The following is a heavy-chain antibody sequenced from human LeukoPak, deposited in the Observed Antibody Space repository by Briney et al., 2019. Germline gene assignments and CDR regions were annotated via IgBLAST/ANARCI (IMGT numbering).Heavy chain of an antibody. Sequence: SQTLSLTCAISGDSVSSNSAAWNWIRQSPSRGLEWLGRTYYRSKWYNDYAVSVKSRITINPDTSKNQFSLQLNSVTPEDTAVYYCARELGVYDFWSGYPEFDYMDVWGKGTTVTVSS. CDR2: TYYRSKWYN. CDR3: ARELGVYDFWSGYPEFDYMDV. J-gene: IGHJ6*03. D-gene: IGHD3-3*01. V-gene: IGHV6-1*01. CDR1: GDSVSSNSAA.